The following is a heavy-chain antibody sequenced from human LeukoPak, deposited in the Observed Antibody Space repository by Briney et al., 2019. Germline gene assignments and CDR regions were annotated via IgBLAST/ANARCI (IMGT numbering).Heavy chain of an antibody. J-gene: IGHJ6*03. V-gene: IGHV3-66*02. CDR3: ARARYYGSGSRRWIHYYYMDV. D-gene: IGHD3-10*01. CDR1: GFTVSSNY. Sequence: PGGSLRLSCAASGFTVSSNYMSWVRQAPGKGLEWVSVIYSGGSTYYADSVKGRFTISRDNSKNTLYLQMNSLRAEDTAVYYCARARYYGSGSRRWIHYYYMDVWGKGTTVTVSS. CDR2: IYSGGST.